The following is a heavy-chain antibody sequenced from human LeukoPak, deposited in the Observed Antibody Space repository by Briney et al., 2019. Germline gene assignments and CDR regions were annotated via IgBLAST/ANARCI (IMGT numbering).Heavy chain of an antibody. CDR1: GYTFTSYA. V-gene: IGHV7-4-1*02. J-gene: IGHJ5*02. CDR3: ARDPQVVAGRASWFDP. CDR2: INTNTGNP. D-gene: IGHD2-15*01. Sequence: ASVKVSCKASGYTFTSYAMNWVRQAPGQGLEWMGWINTNTGNPTYAQGFTGRFVFSLDTSVSTAYLQISSLKAEDTAVYYCARDPQVVAGRASWFDPWGQGTLVTVSS.